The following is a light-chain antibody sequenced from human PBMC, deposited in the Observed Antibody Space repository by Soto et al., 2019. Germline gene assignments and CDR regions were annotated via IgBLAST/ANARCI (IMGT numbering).Light chain of an antibody. CDR2: GNS. V-gene: IGLV1-40*01. J-gene: IGLJ1*01. CDR1: SSNIRAGYD. CDR3: QSYDSSLSGGV. Sequence: QLVLTQPPSVSGAPGQRVTISCTGSSSNIRAGYDVHWYQQLPGTAPKLLIYGNSNRPSGVPDRFSGSKSGTSASLAITGLQAEDEADYYCQSYDSSLSGGVFGTGTKVTVL.